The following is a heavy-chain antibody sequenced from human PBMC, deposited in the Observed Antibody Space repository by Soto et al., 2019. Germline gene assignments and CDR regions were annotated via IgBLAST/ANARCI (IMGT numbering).Heavy chain of an antibody. Sequence: PGGSLRLSCAASGFTFSNAWMNWVRQAPGKGLEWVGRIKSKTDGGTTDYAAPVKGRFTISRDDSKNTLYLQMNSLKTEDTAVYYCTTVPTRIAAAGTSGAYYGMDVWGQGTTVTV. D-gene: IGHD6-13*01. CDR3: TTVPTRIAAAGTSGAYYGMDV. V-gene: IGHV3-15*07. J-gene: IGHJ6*02. CDR2: IKSKTDGGTT. CDR1: GFTFSNAW.